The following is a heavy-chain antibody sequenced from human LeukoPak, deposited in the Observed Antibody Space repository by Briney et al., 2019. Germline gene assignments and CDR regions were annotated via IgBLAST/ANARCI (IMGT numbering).Heavy chain of an antibody. CDR2: ISWNSGSI. CDR1: GFTFDDYA. Sequence: GGSLRLSCAASGFTFDDYAMHWVRQAPGKGLEWVSRISWNSGSIDYADSVKGRFTISRDNAKNSLYLQMNSLRAEDPALYYCAKDISRGSDAFYYFDYWGQGNLVTVSS. V-gene: IGHV3-9*01. D-gene: IGHD5-12*01. CDR3: AKDISRGSDAFYYFDY. J-gene: IGHJ4*02.